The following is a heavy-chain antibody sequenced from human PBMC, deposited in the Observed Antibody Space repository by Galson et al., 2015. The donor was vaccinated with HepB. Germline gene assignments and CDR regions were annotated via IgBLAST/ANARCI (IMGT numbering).Heavy chain of an antibody. V-gene: IGHV1-18*01. Sequence: SVKVSCKASGYTFTSYGISWVRQAPGQGLEWMGWISAYNGNTNYAQKLQGRVTMTTDTSTSTAYMELRSLRSDDTAVYYCARVPVMITFGGVIAYDAFDIWGQGTMVTVSS. CDR1: GYTFTSYG. J-gene: IGHJ3*02. CDR2: ISAYNGNT. CDR3: ARVPVMITFGGVIAYDAFDI. D-gene: IGHD3-16*02.